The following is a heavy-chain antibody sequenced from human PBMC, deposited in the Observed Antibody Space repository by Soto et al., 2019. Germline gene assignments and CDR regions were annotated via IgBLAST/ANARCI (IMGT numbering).Heavy chain of an antibody. CDR2: ISSSSSYI. D-gene: IGHD4-17*01. J-gene: IGHJ3*02. CDR1: GFTFSSYS. V-gene: IGHV3-21*01. Sequence: ESGGGLVTPGGSLRLSCAASGFTFSSYSMNWVRQAPGKGLEWVSSISSSSSYIYYADSVKGRFTISRDNAKNSLYLQMNSLRAEDTAVYYCARAPERDVTTKLVDAFDIWGQGTMVTVSS. CDR3: ARAPERDVTTKLVDAFDI.